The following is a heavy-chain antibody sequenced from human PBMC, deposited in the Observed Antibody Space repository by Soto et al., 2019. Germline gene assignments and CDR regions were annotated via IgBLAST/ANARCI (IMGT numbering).Heavy chain of an antibody. CDR2: ISYDGSNK. V-gene: IGHV3-30-3*01. CDR1: GFTFSSYA. D-gene: IGHD4-17*01. J-gene: IGHJ6*02. CDR3: AREPDYGDYGNSHKNYYGMDV. Sequence: QVQLVESGGGVVQPGRSLRLSCAASGFTFSSYAMHWVRQAPGKGLEWVAAISYDGSNKYYADSVKGRFTISRDNSKKTLYLQMNSLRAEDTAVYYCAREPDYGDYGNSHKNYYGMDVWGQGTTVTVSS.